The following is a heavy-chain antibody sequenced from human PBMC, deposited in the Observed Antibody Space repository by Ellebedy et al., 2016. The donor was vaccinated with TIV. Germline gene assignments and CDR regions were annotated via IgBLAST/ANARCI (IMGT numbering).Heavy chain of an antibody. CDR2: ISDDGSST. V-gene: IGHV3-23*01. J-gene: IGHJ4*02. CDR1: GFTFTSYA. CDR3: AKGRGWSSRDGYNW. Sequence: GESLKISCAASGFTFTSYAMSWVRQSPGKGPEWVSAISDDGSSTYYADSVKGRFTISRDNSKNTLYLQMNSLRAEDTAVYYCAKGRGWSSRDGYNWWGQGTLVTVSS. D-gene: IGHD5-24*01.